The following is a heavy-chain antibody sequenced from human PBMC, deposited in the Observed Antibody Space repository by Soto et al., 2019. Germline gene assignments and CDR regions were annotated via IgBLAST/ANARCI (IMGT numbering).Heavy chain of an antibody. CDR3: ASHTYYYDSSGYYYAVSYFDY. Sequence: SVKVSCKASGGTFSSYAISWVRQAPGQGLEWMGGIIPIFGTANYAQKFQGRVTITADESTSTAYMELSSLRSEDTAVYYCASHTYYYDSSGYYYAVSYFDYWGQGTLVTVSS. CDR1: GGTFSSYA. V-gene: IGHV1-69*13. J-gene: IGHJ4*02. D-gene: IGHD3-22*01. CDR2: IIPIFGTA.